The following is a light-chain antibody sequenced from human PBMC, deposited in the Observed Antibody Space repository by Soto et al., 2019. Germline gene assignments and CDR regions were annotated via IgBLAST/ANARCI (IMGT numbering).Light chain of an antibody. CDR3: HQRNSWPRST. CDR2: DIS. Sequence: EIVLTQSPATLSLSPGERATLSCRASQSVPSYLAWYQQKPGQAPSLLIYDISNRATGIPARFSGSGSGTDFTLTISSLGPEDSALYYCHQRNSWPRSTFGQGTKLQIK. J-gene: IGKJ2*02. CDR1: QSVPSY. V-gene: IGKV3-11*01.